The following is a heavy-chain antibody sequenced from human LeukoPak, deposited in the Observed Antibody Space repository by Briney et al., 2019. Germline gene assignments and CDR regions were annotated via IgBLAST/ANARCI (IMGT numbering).Heavy chain of an antibody. V-gene: IGHV3-30*04. CDR3: AKGLPDY. J-gene: IGHJ4*02. CDR1: GFTFSICY. Sequence: GGSLRLSCAASGFTFSICYMHWVRQAPVKGLEWVAFISSDGSNKYYADSVKGRFSTSRENSMTTLYLQMNSLRVEDTAVYFCAKGLPDYWGQGTLVTVSS. CDR2: ISSDGSNK. D-gene: IGHD5-12*01.